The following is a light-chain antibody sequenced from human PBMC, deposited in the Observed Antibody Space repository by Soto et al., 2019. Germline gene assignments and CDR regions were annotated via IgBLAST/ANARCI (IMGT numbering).Light chain of an antibody. J-gene: IGLJ1*01. CDR3: AAWDDSLNGYV. Sequence: QLVLTQPPSTSGTPGQRVTISCSGSSSNIGGEAVNWYQQLPGTAPKLLIYSYNQRPSGVPDRFSGSKSGTSASLAISGLQSEDEADYICAAWDDSLNGYVFGTGTQLTVL. V-gene: IGLV1-44*01. CDR1: SSNIGGEA. CDR2: SYN.